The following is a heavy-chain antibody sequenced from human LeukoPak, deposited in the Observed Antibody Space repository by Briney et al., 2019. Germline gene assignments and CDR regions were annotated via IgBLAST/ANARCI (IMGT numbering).Heavy chain of an antibody. V-gene: IGHV3-30*18. CDR2: ISYDGSNK. Sequence: GGSLRLSCAASGFTFSSYGMHWVRQAPGKGLEWVAVISYDGSNKYYADSVKGRFTISRDNSKNTLYLQMNSLRAEDTAVYYCAKDPYYDFWSGYYNYYGMDVWGQGTTVTVSS. D-gene: IGHD3-3*01. CDR1: GFTFSSYG. J-gene: IGHJ6*02. CDR3: AKDPYYDFWSGYYNYYGMDV.